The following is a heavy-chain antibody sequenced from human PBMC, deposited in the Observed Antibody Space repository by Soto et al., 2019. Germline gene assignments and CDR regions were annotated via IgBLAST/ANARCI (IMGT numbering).Heavy chain of an antibody. J-gene: IGHJ2*01. CDR3: ARNGRSGYDYGWYFDL. CDR2: IIPIFGTA. CDR1: GGTFSSYA. V-gene: IGHV1-69*12. Sequence: QVQLVQSGAEVKKPGSSVQVSCKASGGTFSSYAISWVRQAPGQGLEWMGGIIPIFGTANYAQKFQGRVTITADESTSTAYIELSSLRSEDTAVYYWARNGRSGYDYGWYFDLWGRGTLVTVSS. D-gene: IGHD5-12*01.